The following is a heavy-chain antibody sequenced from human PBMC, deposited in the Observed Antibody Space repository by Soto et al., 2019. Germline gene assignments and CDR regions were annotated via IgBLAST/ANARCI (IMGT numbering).Heavy chain of an antibody. J-gene: IGHJ3*02. Sequence: SVKVSCKASGGTFSSYTISWVRQAPGPGLEWMGRIIPILGIANYAQKFQGRVTITADKSTSTAYMELSSLRSEDTAVYYCARDLAYCGGDCYEDDAFDIWGQGTMVTVSS. CDR3: ARDLAYCGGDCYEDDAFDI. D-gene: IGHD2-21*01. CDR1: GGTFSSYT. CDR2: IIPILGIA. V-gene: IGHV1-69*04.